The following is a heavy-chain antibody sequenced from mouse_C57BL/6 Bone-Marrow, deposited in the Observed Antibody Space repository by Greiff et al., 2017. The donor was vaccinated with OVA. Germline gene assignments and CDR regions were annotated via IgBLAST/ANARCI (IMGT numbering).Heavy chain of an antibody. J-gene: IGHJ3*01. Sequence: QVQLQQPGAELVRPGSSVKLSCKASGYTFTSYWMDWVKQRPGQGLEWIGNIYPSDSETHYNQKFKDKATLTVDKSSSTAYMQLSSLTSEDSAVYYCAITTVVEPWFAYWGQGTLVTVSA. CDR3: AITTVVEPWFAY. V-gene: IGHV1-61*01. CDR1: GYTFTSYW. D-gene: IGHD1-1*01. CDR2: IYPSDSET.